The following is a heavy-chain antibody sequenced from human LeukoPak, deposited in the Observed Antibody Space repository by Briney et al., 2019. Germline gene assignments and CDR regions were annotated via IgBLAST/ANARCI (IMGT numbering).Heavy chain of an antibody. D-gene: IGHD3-10*01. CDR3: AKEYGSGSYYSLLGIFDY. Sequence: GGSLRLSCAPSGFTFSSYAMSWVRQAPGKGLEWVSAISGSGGSTYYADSVKGRFTISRDNSKNTLYLQMNSLRAEDTAVYYCAKEYGSGSYYSLLGIFDYWGQGTLVTVSS. V-gene: IGHV3-23*01. J-gene: IGHJ4*02. CDR1: GFTFSSYA. CDR2: ISGSGGST.